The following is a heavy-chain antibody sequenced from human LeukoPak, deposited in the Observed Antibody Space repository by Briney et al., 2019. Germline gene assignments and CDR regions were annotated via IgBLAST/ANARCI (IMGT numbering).Heavy chain of an antibody. CDR2: ISAYNGNT. J-gene: IGHJ6*02. D-gene: IGHD1-1*01. CDR1: GYTFTSYG. V-gene: IGHV1-18*01. CDR3: ARDGTTGTTSRPDYYGMDV. Sequence: GASVKVSCKASGYTFTSYGISWVRQAPGQGLEWMGWISAYNGNTNYAQKLQGRVTMTTDTSTSTAYMELRGLRSDDTAVYYCARDGTTGTTSRPDYYGMDVWGQGTTVTVSS.